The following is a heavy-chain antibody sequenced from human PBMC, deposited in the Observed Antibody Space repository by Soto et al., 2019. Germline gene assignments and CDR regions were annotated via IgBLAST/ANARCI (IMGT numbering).Heavy chain of an antibody. CDR3: ERSLQLRKGWAFDY. V-gene: IGHV1-46*01. CDR1: GYTFTTYF. J-gene: IGHJ4*02. D-gene: IGHD1-7*01. Sequence: GASVKVSCKASGYTFTTYFMQWVRQAPGQGLEWMGIINPSDGTTSYAQKFQGRVTMTRDTSTSTVYMDLNSLRSEDTAVYYCERSLQLRKGWAFDYRGQGTLVTVSS. CDR2: INPSDGTT.